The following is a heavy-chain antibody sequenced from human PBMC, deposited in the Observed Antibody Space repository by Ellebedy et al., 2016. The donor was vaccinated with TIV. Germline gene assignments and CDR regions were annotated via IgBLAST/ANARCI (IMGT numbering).Heavy chain of an antibody. D-gene: IGHD3-10*01. CDR2: TSSDGGKT. J-gene: IGHJ4*02. Sequence: GGSLRLSXTPSGFTFTNYAMHWVRQAPGKGLEWVAVTSSDGGKTYYTDSVKGRFIISRDNSNHTVYLEMNDVRTDDTAVYYCARDGLLGLLWFGNVDSWGQGTLVTVSS. CDR3: ARDGLLGLLWFGNVDS. CDR1: GFTFTNYA. V-gene: IGHV3-30*19.